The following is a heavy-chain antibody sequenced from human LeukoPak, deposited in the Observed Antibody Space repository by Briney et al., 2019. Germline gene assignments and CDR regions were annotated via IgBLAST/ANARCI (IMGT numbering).Heavy chain of an antibody. V-gene: IGHV1-18*01. CDR3: ARVIYPLYYYYYYMDV. CDR1: GYTFTSYG. CDR2: ISAYNGNT. Sequence: ASVKVSCKASGYTFTSYGISWVRQAPGQGLEWMGWISAYNGNTNYAQKLQGRVTMTTDTSTSTAYMELSSLRSGDTAVYYCARVIYPLYYYYYYMDVWGKGTTVTVSS. J-gene: IGHJ6*03. D-gene: IGHD2-2*02.